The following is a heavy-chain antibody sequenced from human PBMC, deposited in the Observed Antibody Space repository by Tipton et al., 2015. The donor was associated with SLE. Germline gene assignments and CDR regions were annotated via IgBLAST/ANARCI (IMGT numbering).Heavy chain of an antibody. V-gene: IGHV4-59*11. CDR2: IYYSGST. CDR1: GGSISSHY. Sequence: TLSLTCTVSGGSISSHYWSWIRQPPGKGLEWIGYIYYSGSTHYNPSLKSRVTISVDTSKNQFSLKLSSVTAADTAVYYCARGHGSQGLLSGWSAWYFDLWGRGTLVTVSS. CDR3: ARGHGSQGLLSGWSAWYFDL. J-gene: IGHJ2*01. D-gene: IGHD6-19*01.